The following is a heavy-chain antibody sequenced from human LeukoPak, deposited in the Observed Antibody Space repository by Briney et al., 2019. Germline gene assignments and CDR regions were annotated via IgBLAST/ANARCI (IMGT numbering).Heavy chain of an antibody. CDR2: IYTSGST. J-gene: IGHJ6*02. CDR1: GGSISNYY. Sequence: SETLSLTCTVSGGSISNYYWGWLRQPAGKGLEWIGRIYTSGSTNYNPSLKSRLTMSVDMSKNQCSLQLSSVTAADTAVYYCARGCSSTSCYLRMDLWGQGTTVTVS. V-gene: IGHV4-4*07. D-gene: IGHD2-2*01. CDR3: ARGCSSTSCYLRMDL.